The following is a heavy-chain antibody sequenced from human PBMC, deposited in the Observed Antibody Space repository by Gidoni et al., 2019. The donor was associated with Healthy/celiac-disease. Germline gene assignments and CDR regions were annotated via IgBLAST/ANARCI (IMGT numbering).Heavy chain of an antibody. Sequence: QVQLVQSGAEVKKPGSSVKVSCKASGGTFSSYAISWVRQAPGQGLEWMGGIIPIFGTANYAQKFQGRVTITADESTSTAYMELSSLRSEDTAVYYCARWPRTYYYDSSGPPGAFDIWGQGTMVTVSS. CDR2: IIPIFGTA. CDR3: ARWPRTYYYDSSGPPGAFDI. V-gene: IGHV1-69*01. J-gene: IGHJ3*02. D-gene: IGHD3-22*01. CDR1: GGTFSSYA.